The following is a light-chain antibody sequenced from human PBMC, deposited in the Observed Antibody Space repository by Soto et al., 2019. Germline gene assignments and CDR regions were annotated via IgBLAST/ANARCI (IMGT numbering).Light chain of an antibody. CDR2: DAS. J-gene: IGKJ5*01. CDR1: QSFSSY. V-gene: IGKV3-11*01. Sequence: EIVLTQSPATLSLSPGERATLSCRASQSFSSYLAWYQQKPGQAPRLLIYDASKRATGIPARFSGRGSGTDITLTISSLEPEDFAVDYCQQRSNWPPVITFGQGTRLEIK. CDR3: QQRSNWPPVIT.